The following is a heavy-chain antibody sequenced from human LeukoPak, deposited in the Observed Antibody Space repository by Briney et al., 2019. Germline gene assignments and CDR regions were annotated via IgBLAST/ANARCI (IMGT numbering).Heavy chain of an antibody. CDR1: GGSFSGYY. D-gene: IGHD2-21*01. CDR3: ARGPYCSGDCADQDY. J-gene: IGHJ4*02. CDR2: INHSGST. Sequence: PSETLSLTCAVYGGSFSGYYWSWIRQPPGKGLEWIGEINHSGSTNYNPSLKSRVTISVDTSKNQFSLKLSSVTAADTAVYYCARGPYCSGDCADQDYWGQGTLVTVSS. V-gene: IGHV4-34*01.